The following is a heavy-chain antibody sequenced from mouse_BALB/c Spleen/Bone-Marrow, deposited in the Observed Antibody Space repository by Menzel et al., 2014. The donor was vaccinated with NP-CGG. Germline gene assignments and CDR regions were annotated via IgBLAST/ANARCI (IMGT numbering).Heavy chain of an antibody. D-gene: IGHD2-3*01. CDR2: INPYNGDT. CDR1: GYSFTGYF. Sequence: VQLQQSGPALVKPGASVKISCKASGYSFTGYFMNWVMQSHGKRLEWIGRINPYNGDTFYNQKFKGKATLTVDKSSSTAHMELRSLASEDCAVYYCARGGLLRAMDYWGQGTSVTVSS. V-gene: IGHV1-20*02. CDR3: ARGGLLRAMDY. J-gene: IGHJ4*01.